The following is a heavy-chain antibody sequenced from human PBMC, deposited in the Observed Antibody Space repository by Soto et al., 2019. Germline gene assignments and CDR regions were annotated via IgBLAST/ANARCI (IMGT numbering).Heavy chain of an antibody. V-gene: IGHV1-46*01. J-gene: IGHJ3*02. Sequence: QVQLVQSGAEVKKPGASVKVSCKASGYTFTSYYMHWVRQSPGQGLEWMGIINPSGGSTSYAQKFQGRVTMTRDPSTSTVYMELSSLRSEATALYYCASTRGQTPFINAFDIWGQGTMVTVSS. CDR1: GYTFTSYY. CDR2: INPSGGST. D-gene: IGHD3-10*01. CDR3: ASTRGQTPFINAFDI.